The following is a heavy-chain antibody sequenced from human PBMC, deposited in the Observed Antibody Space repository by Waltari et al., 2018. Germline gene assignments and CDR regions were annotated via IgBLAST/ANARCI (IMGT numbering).Heavy chain of an antibody. D-gene: IGHD4-17*01. J-gene: IGHJ4*02. Sequence: VQLLESGGGLVQSGGSLRLSCAASGFTFRSYAMNWVRQAPGKGVKGVSVISGSGGSTDYADSVKGRFTSSRDKSKNTLYLQMNNLRVEDTAVYYCASSLYGDYTQIWGRVFDYWGQGTLVTVSS. V-gene: IGHV3-23*01. CDR1: GFTFRSYA. CDR2: ISGSGGST. CDR3: ASSLYGDYTQIWGRVFDY.